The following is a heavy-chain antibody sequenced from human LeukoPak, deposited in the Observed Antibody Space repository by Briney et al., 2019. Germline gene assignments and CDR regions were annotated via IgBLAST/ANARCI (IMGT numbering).Heavy chain of an antibody. V-gene: IGHV1-69*02. Sequence: SVNVSCKASGRNSSSYTIRWVRHATRQWSEWMGRIISILGIANYAQKSQGRVTITADKSTSTAYMVLSSIRSEETALYYCKRALWYMTTVTYNWCGRWGQGTLGTISS. CDR1: GRNSSSYT. J-gene: IGHJ5*02. D-gene: IGHD4-11*01. CDR3: KRALWYMTTVTYNWCGR. CDR2: IISILGIA.